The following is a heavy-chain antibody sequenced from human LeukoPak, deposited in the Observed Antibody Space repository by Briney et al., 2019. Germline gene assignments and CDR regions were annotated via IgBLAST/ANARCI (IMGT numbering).Heavy chain of an antibody. D-gene: IGHD2-15*01. CDR2: IIPIFGTA. Sequence: SVKVSCKASGGTFSSYAISWVRQAPGQGLEWMGGIIPIFGTANYAQKFQGRVTITADKSTSTAYMELSSLRSEDTAVYYCARGPPWLYDAFDIRGQGTMVTVSS. CDR1: GGTFSSYA. CDR3: ARGPPWLYDAFDI. V-gene: IGHV1-69*06. J-gene: IGHJ3*02.